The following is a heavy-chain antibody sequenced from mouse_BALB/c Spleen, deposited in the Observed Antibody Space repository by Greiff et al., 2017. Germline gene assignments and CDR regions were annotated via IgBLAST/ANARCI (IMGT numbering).Heavy chain of an antibody. CDR1: GYSITSCYY. V-gene: IGHV3-6*02. CDR3: GRTGPYWYFDV. J-gene: IGHJ1*01. Sequence: EVKLQESGPGLVKPSQSLSLTCSVTGYSITSCYYWNWIRQFPGNQLEWMGYISYDGSNNYNPSLKNRISITRDTYKNQFFLKLNSVTTEDTATYYCGRTGPYWYFDVWGAGTTVTVSS. D-gene: IGHD4-1*01. CDR2: ISYDGSN.